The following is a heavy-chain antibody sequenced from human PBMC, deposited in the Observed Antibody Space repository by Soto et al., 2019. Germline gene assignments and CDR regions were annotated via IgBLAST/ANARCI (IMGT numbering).Heavy chain of an antibody. J-gene: IGHJ6*02. V-gene: IGHV6-1*01. CDR1: GDSVSSNGAC. Sequence: SQTLSLTCVISGDSVSSNGACWNWIRQSPSRGLQWLGRIYYRSKWVHDYAASVESRMAINPDTSRNQFSLQLDYVTPGDRAVYYCARVHCSAGTCLDGLDFLGHGTTVTVSS. CDR3: ARVHCSAGTCLDGLDF. CDR2: IYYRSKWVH. D-gene: IGHD2-15*01.